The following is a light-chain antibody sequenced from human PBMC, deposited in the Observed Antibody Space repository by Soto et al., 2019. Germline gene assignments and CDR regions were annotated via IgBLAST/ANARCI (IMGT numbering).Light chain of an antibody. CDR3: SSYAGRNNVV. CDR2: EVS. V-gene: IGLV2-8*01. J-gene: IGLJ2*01. Sequence: QSALTQPPSASGSPGQSVTISCTGTSSDVGGYNYVSWYQQHPGKAPKLMIYEVSKRPSGVPDRFSGSKSGNTASLTVSGLQAEHEADYYCSSYAGRNNVVFGGGTKVTVL. CDR1: SSDVGGYNY.